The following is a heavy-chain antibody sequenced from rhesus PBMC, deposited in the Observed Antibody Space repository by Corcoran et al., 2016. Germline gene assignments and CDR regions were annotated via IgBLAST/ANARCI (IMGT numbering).Heavy chain of an antibody. J-gene: IGHJ4*01. D-gene: IGHD2-39*01. CDR2: IDPSTSDA. CDR1: GYSFNNAW. CDR3: ARGRTLGFDY. Sequence: EVQLVQSGAEVKRPGESLKISCKPAGYSFNNAWISWVRPMSGKGLEGMGAIDPSTSDARYSPSFQGQVTISADKSITTAYLQWSSLKASDTATYYCARGRTLGFDYWGQGVLVTVSS. V-gene: IGHV5-20*02.